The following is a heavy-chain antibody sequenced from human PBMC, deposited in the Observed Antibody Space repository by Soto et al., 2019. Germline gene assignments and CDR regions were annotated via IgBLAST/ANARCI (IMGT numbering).Heavy chain of an antibody. Sequence: SETLSLTCTVSGGSISSSSYYWGWIRQPPGKGLEWIGSIYYSGSTYYNPSLKSRVTISVDTSKNQFSLKLSSVTAADTAVYYCARQYSEQWLALDWFDPWGQGTLVTVSS. CDR3: ARQYSEQWLALDWFDP. CDR1: GGSISSSSYY. V-gene: IGHV4-39*01. J-gene: IGHJ5*02. CDR2: IYYSGST. D-gene: IGHD6-19*01.